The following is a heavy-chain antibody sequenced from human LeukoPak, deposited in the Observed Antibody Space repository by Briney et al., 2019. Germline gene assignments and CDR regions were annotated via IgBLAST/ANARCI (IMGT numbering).Heavy chain of an antibody. CDR2: ISSSSSYI. V-gene: IGHV3-21*01. Sequence: PGGSLRLSCAASGFTFSSYSMNWVRQAPGKGLEWVSSISSSSSYIYHADSVKGRFTISRDNAKNSLYLQMNSLRAEDTAVYYCADSRYWGQGTLVTVSS. J-gene: IGHJ4*02. D-gene: IGHD3-22*01. CDR3: ADSRY. CDR1: GFTFSSYS.